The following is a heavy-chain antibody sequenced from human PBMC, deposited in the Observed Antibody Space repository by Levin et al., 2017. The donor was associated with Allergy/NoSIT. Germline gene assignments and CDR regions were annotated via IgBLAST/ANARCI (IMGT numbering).Heavy chain of an antibody. CDR2: ISSDSIYI. V-gene: IGHV3-21*01. Sequence: GGSLRLSCAASGFTFSSETMNWVRQAPGKGLEWVSSISSDSIYIYYADSVKGRFTISRDNAKNSLYLQMNSLTAEDTAAYYCARGSTRKNGMDVWGQGTTVTVSS. CDR3: ARGSTRKNGMDV. J-gene: IGHJ6*02. CDR1: GFTFSSET.